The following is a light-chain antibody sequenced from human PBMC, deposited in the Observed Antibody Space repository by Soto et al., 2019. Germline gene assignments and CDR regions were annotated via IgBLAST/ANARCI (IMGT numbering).Light chain of an antibody. CDR1: SSNIGNNY. V-gene: IGLV1-51*02. CDR3: GTWDSSLSRGV. Sequence: VLTQPPSVSAAPGQKVTISCSGSSSNIGNNYVSWYQQLPGTAPKLLIYENNKRPSGIPDRFSGSKSGTSATLGITGLQTGDEADYYCGTWDSSLSRGVFGTGTKVTVL. J-gene: IGLJ1*01. CDR2: ENN.